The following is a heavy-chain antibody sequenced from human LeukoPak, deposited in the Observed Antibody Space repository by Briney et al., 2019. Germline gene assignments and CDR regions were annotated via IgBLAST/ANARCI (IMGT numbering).Heavy chain of an antibody. J-gene: IGHJ5*02. D-gene: IGHD1-1*01. CDR3: ARTQHMSSEGNDAWDNWFDP. V-gene: IGHV1-69*13. Sequence: GASVNVSCKASGGTFSSYAISWVRQAPGHGLEWMGGIIPIFGTANYAQKFQCRVTITAHESTRTAYMELSSLRSEDTAVSYCARTQHMSSEGNDAWDNWFDPWGQGTLVTVSS. CDR2: IIPIFGTA. CDR1: GGTFSSYA.